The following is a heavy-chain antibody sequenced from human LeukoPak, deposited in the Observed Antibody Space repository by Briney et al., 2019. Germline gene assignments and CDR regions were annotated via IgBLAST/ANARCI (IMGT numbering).Heavy chain of an antibody. Sequence: GGSLRLSCAASGFTFSNYAMSWVRQAPGKGMEWVSTISDSGGSTYYEDSVKGRFTISRDNSKNTLYLQMSSLRAEDTAMHYCAKVPYSDYGSGRPPFMDVWGQGTTVAVSS. CDR1: GFTFSNYA. V-gene: IGHV3-23*01. J-gene: IGHJ6*02. CDR2: ISDSGGST. D-gene: IGHD3-10*01. CDR3: AKVPYSDYGSGRPPFMDV.